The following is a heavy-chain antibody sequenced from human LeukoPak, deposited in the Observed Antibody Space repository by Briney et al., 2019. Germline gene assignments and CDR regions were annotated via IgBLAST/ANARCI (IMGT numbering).Heavy chain of an antibody. CDR1: GFTFSSYS. V-gene: IGHV3-21*01. J-gene: IGHJ6*02. CDR3: ARARAGGTCSSGGCYYYDMDV. Sequence: GGSLRLSCAASGFTFSSYSMKWVRQAPGKGLEWVSSISSSSDYIYYADSLKGRFTISRDNAKSSLYLQMNSLRGEDTAVYYCARARAGGTCSSGGCYYYDMDVWGQGTTVTVSS. D-gene: IGHD2-15*01. CDR2: ISSSSDYI.